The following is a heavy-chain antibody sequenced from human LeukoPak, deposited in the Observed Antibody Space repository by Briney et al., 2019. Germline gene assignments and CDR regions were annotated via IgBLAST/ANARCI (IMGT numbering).Heavy chain of an antibody. CDR2: IRSKANSYAT. V-gene: IGHV3-73*01. J-gene: IGHJ4*02. D-gene: IGHD3-10*01. CDR3: TSPGVINDF. CDR1: GFTFSGSA. Sequence: PGGSLRLSCAASGFTFSGSAMHWVRQASGKGLEWVGRIRSKANSYATAYAASVKGRFTISRDDSRNTAYVQMNSLKTEDTAVYYCTSPGVINDFWGQGTLVTVSS.